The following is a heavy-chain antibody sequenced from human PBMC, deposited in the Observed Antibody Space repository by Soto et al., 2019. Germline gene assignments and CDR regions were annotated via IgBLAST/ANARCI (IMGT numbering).Heavy chain of an antibody. D-gene: IGHD1-26*01. Sequence: EVQLLESGGGLVQPGGSLRLSCSASGLTFSSYAMSWVRQAPGKGLEWVSGIGGSGGSTYYADSVKGRFTISRDNSKNTRNLQMDSLRAEDTAVYYCANGAPWELFEYWGQGTMVTVSS. J-gene: IGHJ4*02. V-gene: IGHV3-23*01. CDR3: ANGAPWELFEY. CDR1: GLTFSSYA. CDR2: IGGSGGST.